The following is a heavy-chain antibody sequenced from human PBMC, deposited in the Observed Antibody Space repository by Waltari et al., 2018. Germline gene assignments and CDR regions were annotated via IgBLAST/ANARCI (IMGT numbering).Heavy chain of an antibody. J-gene: IGHJ4*02. CDR2: TYYRSKWYN. CDR1: GDSISSKGVA. CDR3: ARGRNSGFDY. V-gene: IGHV6-1*01. Sequence: QVQLQQSGPELVKPSQTLSLTCDISGDSISSKGVAWNWIRQSPSRGLEWLGRTYYRSKWYNDYAVSVKSRITINPDTSKNQFSLQLNSVTPDDTALYYCARGRNSGFDYWGQGTLVTVSS. D-gene: IGHD2-15*01.